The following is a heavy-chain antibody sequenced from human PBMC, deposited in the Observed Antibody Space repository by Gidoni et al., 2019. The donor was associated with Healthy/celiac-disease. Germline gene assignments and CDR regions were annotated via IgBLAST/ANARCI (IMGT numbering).Heavy chain of an antibody. J-gene: IGHJ4*02. D-gene: IGHD3-3*01. CDR3: ALYDFWSGYAAQ. Sequence: QVQLQESGPGLVKPSQTLSLTCTVSGGPNSSGGYYWSWIRQHPGKGLEWIGYIYYSGSTYYNPSLKSRVTISVDTSKNQFSLKLSSVTAADTAVYYCALYDFWSGYAAQWGQGTLVTVSS. CDR2: IYYSGST. CDR1: GGPNSSGGYY. V-gene: IGHV4-31*03.